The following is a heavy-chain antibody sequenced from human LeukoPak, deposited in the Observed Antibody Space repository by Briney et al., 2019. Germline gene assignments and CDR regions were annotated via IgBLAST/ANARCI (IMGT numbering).Heavy chain of an antibody. D-gene: IGHD3-16*01. Sequence: PSETLSLTCAVHGGPFSSYYWTCIRQAPGKGLEWIGEINHSGSTNYNPSLKSRVAISVDTSRNQFSLELNSLTAADTAVYYCATFRWGVGFEYWGQGTLVTVSS. CDR2: INHSGST. V-gene: IGHV4-34*01. J-gene: IGHJ4*02. CDR1: GGPFSSYY. CDR3: ATFRWGVGFEY.